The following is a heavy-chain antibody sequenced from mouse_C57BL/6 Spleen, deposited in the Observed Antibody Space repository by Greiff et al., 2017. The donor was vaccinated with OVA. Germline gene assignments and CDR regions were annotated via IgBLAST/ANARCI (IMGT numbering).Heavy chain of an antibody. Sequence: QVQLKQPGAELVRPGSSVKLSCKASGYTFTSYWMDWVKQRPGQGLEWIGNIYPSDSETHYNQKFKDKATLTVDKSSSTAYMQLSSLTSEDSAVYYCARSLYDGPDYWGQGTTLTVSS. V-gene: IGHV1-61*01. CDR3: ARSLYDGPDY. J-gene: IGHJ2*01. CDR1: GYTFTSYW. D-gene: IGHD2-3*01. CDR2: IYPSDSET.